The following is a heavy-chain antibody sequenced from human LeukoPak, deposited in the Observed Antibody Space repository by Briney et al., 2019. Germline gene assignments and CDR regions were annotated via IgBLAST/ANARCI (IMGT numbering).Heavy chain of an antibody. CDR1: GYTFTSYD. CDR3: ARESFKSVTATPSFVY. J-gene: IGHJ4*02. Sequence: GASVNVSCKASGYTFTSYDINWVRQATGQGLEWMGWMNPNSGNTGYAQKFQGRVTMTRHTSISTAYMELSSLRSEDTAVYYCARESFKSVTATPSFVYWGQGTLVTVSS. D-gene: IGHD2-21*02. CDR2: MNPNSGNT. V-gene: IGHV1-8*01.